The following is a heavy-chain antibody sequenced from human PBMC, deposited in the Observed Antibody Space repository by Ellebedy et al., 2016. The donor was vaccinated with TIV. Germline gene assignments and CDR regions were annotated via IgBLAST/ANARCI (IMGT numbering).Heavy chain of an antibody. Sequence: GESLKISCAASGFTFSNYDMHWVRQATGKGLEWVSGIGTAGDTYYPGSVKGRFTISRENAKNSLFLQMNSLRDGDTAVYYCARGRYGPWGQGTLVTVSS. CDR3: ARGRYGP. D-gene: IGHD3-10*01. CDR1: GFTFSNYD. V-gene: IGHV3-13*01. CDR2: IGTAGDT. J-gene: IGHJ5*02.